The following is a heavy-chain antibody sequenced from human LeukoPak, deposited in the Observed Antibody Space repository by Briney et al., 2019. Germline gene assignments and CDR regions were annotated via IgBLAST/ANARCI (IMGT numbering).Heavy chain of an antibody. CDR3: APVGAKSYY. D-gene: IGHD1-26*01. CDR1: GFTFSTYS. Sequence: GGSLRLSCAASGFTFSTYSMNWVRQAPGKGLEWVSIISSGSSYMYYADSVKGRFTISRDNAKNSLYLQMNSLRAEDTAVYYCAPVGAKSYYWGQGTLVTVSS. V-gene: IGHV3-21*01. CDR2: ISSGSSYM. J-gene: IGHJ4*02.